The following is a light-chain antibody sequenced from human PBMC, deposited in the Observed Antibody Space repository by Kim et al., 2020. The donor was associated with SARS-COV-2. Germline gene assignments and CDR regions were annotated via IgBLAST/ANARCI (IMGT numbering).Light chain of an antibody. Sequence: DIQMTRSPSSLSSSLGDRVTITCRASQSISNYLNWYQQKPGKAPKLLIYAASSLQSGVPSRFSGSGSGTDFTLTISSLQPEDFATYYCQQSYSTPPYTFGQGTKLEIK. CDR3: QQSYSTPPYT. V-gene: IGKV1-39*01. CDR2: AAS. CDR1: QSISNY. J-gene: IGKJ2*01.